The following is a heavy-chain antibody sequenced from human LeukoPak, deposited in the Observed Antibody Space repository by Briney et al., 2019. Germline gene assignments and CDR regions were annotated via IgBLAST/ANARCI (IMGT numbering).Heavy chain of an antibody. CDR2: IYPGDSDT. D-gene: IGHD5-24*01. CDR3: ARRYTNTVYFDS. Sequence: GESLKISYKGSGYIFTSYWIGWVRQMPGKGLEWMGIIYPGDSDTRYSPSFQGQVTISADKSISTAYLQWSSLKASDTAIYYCARRYTNTVYFDSWGQGTLVTVSS. CDR1: GYIFTSYW. V-gene: IGHV5-51*01. J-gene: IGHJ4*02.